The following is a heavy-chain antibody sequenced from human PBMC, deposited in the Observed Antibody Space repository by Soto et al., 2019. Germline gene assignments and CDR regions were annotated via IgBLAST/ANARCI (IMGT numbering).Heavy chain of an antibody. CDR2: ISYDGSNK. D-gene: IGHD6-6*01. CDR1: GFTFSSYG. CDR3: AKDISVYGLHDAFDI. Sequence: GGSLRLSCAASGFTFSSYGMHWVRQAPGKGLEWAAVISYDGSNKYYADSVKGRFTISRDNSKNTLYLQMNSLRAEDTAVYYCAKDISVYGLHDAFDIWGQGTMVTVSS. V-gene: IGHV3-30*18. J-gene: IGHJ3*02.